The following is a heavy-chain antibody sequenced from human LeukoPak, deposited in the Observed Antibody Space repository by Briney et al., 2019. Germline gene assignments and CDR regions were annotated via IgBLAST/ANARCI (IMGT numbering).Heavy chain of an antibody. CDR2: IYYSGST. CDR3: ARTSGYCNGGSCYLAF. Sequence: SETLSLTCTVSGGSISSYYWSWIRQPPGKGLEWIRYIYYSGSTNYNPSLKSRVTISVKTSKNQFSLKLSSVTAADTAVYYCARTSGYCNGGSCYLAFWGQGTLVTVSS. J-gene: IGHJ4*02. CDR1: GGSISSYY. D-gene: IGHD2-15*01. V-gene: IGHV4-59*01.